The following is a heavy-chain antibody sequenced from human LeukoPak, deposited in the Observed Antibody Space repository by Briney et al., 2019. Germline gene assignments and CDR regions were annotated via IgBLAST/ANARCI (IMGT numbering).Heavy chain of an antibody. CDR3: ARDRGGYSSSWEFDY. D-gene: IGHD6-13*01. J-gene: IGHJ4*02. Sequence: PGGSLRLSCAASRFTFSNYPMHWVRQAPGKGLEWVALLSYDGSNECYADSVKGRFTISRDNSKNTLYLQMNSLRAEDTAVYYCARDRGGYSSSWEFDYWGQGTLVTVSS. V-gene: IGHV3-30-3*01. CDR2: LSYDGSNE. CDR1: RFTFSNYP.